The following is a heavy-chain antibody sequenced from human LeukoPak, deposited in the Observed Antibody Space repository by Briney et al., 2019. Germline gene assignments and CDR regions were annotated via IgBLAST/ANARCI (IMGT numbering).Heavy chain of an antibody. CDR2: VYYSGST. J-gene: IGHJ3*02. CDR1: GGSISSYF. CDR3: ARVLDLSKRGLDAFDI. Sequence: SETLSLTCTVSGGSISSYFWSWIRQPPGKGLEWIGYVYYSGSTNYNPSLKSRVTISVDTSKKQSSLKLSSETAADTAVYYCARVLDLSKRGLDAFDIWGQGTMVTVSS. D-gene: IGHD3-16*01. V-gene: IGHV4-59*01.